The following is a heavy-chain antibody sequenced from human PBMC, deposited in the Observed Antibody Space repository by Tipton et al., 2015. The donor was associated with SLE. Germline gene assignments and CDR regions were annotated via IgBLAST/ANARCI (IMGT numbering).Heavy chain of an antibody. Sequence: TLSLTCAVSGGSVISGYYWNWVRQPPGKGLEWIGYIFHSGDSYYNPSLKSRVTMSVDRSNNHFSLKLNSVTAADTAVYYCARGGLSAAGDFDYWGQGIQVTVSS. CDR1: GGSVISGYY. CDR3: ARGGLSAAGDFDY. CDR2: IFHSGDS. D-gene: IGHD6-25*01. J-gene: IGHJ4*02. V-gene: IGHV4-30-2*01.